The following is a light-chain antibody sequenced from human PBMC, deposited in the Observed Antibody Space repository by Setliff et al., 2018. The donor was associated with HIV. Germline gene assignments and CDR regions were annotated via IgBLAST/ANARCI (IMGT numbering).Light chain of an antibody. CDR3: QQHSDYST. CDR2: KAS. V-gene: IGKV1-5*03. J-gene: IGKJ1*01. Sequence: DIQVTQSPSTLTASVGDRVTVTCRASQSLSGWLAWYQQKPGKAPKLLIYKASNLASGVPSRFSGSGSGTEFTLTISSLQPDDFATYYCQQHSDYSTFGQGTKVDIK. CDR1: QSLSGW.